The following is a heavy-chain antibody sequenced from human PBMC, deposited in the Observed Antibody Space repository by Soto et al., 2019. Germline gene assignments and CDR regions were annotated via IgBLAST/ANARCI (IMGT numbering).Heavy chain of an antibody. CDR1: GSTFSAFC. CDR2: ISRSGDIT. V-gene: IGHV3-23*01. Sequence: EVQLLESGGALAQPGGSLRLSCAASGSTFSAFCMNWVRQAPWKGLEWVSAISRSGDITYYADSVKGRFTISRDNSKNTLYLEMNSLTGDDTAVYYCAKGGFWVHYGMDVWGQGTTVIVSS. J-gene: IGHJ6*02. D-gene: IGHD2-15*01. CDR3: AKGGFWVHYGMDV.